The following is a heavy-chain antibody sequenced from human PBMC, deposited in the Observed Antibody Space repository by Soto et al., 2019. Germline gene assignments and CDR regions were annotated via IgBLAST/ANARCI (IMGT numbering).Heavy chain of an antibody. J-gene: IGHJ4*02. D-gene: IGHD2-21*01. CDR1: GFTFSSYG. V-gene: IGHV3-30*18. CDR3: AKGLGH. Sequence: QVQLVESGGGVVQPGRSLRLSCAASGFTFSSYGMHWVRQAPGKGLEWVAVISYDGSNKYYADSVKGRFTISRDNSKNPLYLQMNSLRAEDSAVYYCAKGLGHWGQGTLVTVSS. CDR2: ISYDGSNK.